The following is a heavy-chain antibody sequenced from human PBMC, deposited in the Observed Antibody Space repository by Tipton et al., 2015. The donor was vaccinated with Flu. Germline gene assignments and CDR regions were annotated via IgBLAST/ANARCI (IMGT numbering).Heavy chain of an antibody. J-gene: IGHJ4*02. Sequence: SLRLSCAVSGFTFSSYWMHWVRQAPGKGLVWISRINSDGSSTSNADSVKGRFIISRDNAKNTLYLQMNRLRAEDTAVYYCARGSYGGFPPWYWGQGTLVTVSS. CDR3: ARGSYGGFPPWY. D-gene: IGHD3-10*01. CDR2: INSDGSST. V-gene: IGHV3-74*01. CDR1: GFTFSSYW.